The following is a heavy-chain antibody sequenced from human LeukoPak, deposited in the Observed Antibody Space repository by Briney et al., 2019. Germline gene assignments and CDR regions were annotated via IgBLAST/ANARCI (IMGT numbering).Heavy chain of an antibody. V-gene: IGHV3-30*02. CDR2: IRYDGSNK. D-gene: IGHD2-8*01. J-gene: IGHJ6*03. CDR3: ARGVSADYYYYYYMDV. Sequence: GGSLRLSCAASGFTFSNYDMHWVRQAPGKGLEWVAFIRYDGSNKYYADSVKGRFTISRDNAKNSLYLQMNSLRAEDTAVYYCARGVSADYYYYYYMDVRGKGTTVTISS. CDR1: GFTFSNYD.